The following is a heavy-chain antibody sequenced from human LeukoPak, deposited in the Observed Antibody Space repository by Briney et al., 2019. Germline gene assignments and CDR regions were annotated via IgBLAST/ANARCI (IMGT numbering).Heavy chain of an antibody. J-gene: IGHJ5*02. CDR1: GFTFSSYW. Sequence: GGSLRLSCAASGFTFSSYWMSWVRQAPGKGLEWVSVIYSGGSTYYADSVKGRFTISRDNSKNSLYLQMNSLRAEDTAVYYCAREGNFWSGPNWFDPWGQGTLVTVSS. D-gene: IGHD3-3*01. CDR2: IYSGGST. V-gene: IGHV3-66*01. CDR3: AREGNFWSGPNWFDP.